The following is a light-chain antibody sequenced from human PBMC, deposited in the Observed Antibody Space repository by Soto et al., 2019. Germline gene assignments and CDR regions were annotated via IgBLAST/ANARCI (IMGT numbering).Light chain of an antibody. J-gene: IGKJ5*01. CDR1: QSVSSSY. V-gene: IGKV3-20*01. CDR2: GAS. Sequence: ESVLTQVPGTLFFSPGERAPLSRRASQSVSSSYLAWYQQKIGQAPRLLIYGASSRATGIPDRFSGSGSGTDFTLTISRLEPEDFAVYFCQQFGSSPITFGQGTRLEIK. CDR3: QQFGSSPIT.